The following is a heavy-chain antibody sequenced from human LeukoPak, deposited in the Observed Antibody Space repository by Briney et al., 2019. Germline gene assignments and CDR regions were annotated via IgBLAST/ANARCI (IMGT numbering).Heavy chain of an antibody. CDR1: GGSISSYY. CDR3: ARQRYALFDY. V-gene: IGHV4-59*05. D-gene: IGHD3-16*02. CDR2: IYYSGST. Sequence: PSETLSLTCTVSGGSISSYYWSWIRQPPGKGLEWIGSIYYSGSTYYNPSLTSRVTISVDTSKNQFSLKLSSVTAADTAVYYCARQRYALFDYWGQGTLVTVSS. J-gene: IGHJ4*02.